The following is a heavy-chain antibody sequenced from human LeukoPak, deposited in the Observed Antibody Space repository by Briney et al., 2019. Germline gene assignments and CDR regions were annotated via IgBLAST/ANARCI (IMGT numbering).Heavy chain of an antibody. CDR3: ARDRNGRFGELLYDY. J-gene: IGHJ4*02. V-gene: IGHV1-18*01. Sequence: ASVKVSCKASGYTFTSYGISWVRQAPGQGLEWMGWISAYNGNTNYAQKLQGRVTMTTDTSTSTAYMELRSLRSDDTAVYYCARDRNGRFGELLYDYWGQGTLVTVSS. CDR1: GYTFTSYG. D-gene: IGHD3-10*01. CDR2: ISAYNGNT.